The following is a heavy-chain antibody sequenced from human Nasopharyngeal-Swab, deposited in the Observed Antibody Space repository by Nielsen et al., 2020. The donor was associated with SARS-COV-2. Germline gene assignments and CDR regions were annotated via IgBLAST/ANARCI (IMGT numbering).Heavy chain of an antibody. CDR2: IYYSGST. D-gene: IGHD3-22*01. CDR3: ARGGGGYPRDAFDI. J-gene: IGHJ3*02. V-gene: IGHV4-39*07. Sequence: RQAPGKGLEWIGSIYYSGSTNYNPSLKSRVTISVDTSKNQFSLKLSSVTAADTAVYYCARGGGGYPRDAFDIWGQGTMVTVSS.